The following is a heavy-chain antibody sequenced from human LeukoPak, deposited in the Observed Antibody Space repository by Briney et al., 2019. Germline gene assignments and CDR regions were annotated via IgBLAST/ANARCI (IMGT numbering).Heavy chain of an antibody. CDR2: ISYDGNNK. J-gene: IGHJ4*02. D-gene: IGHD5-12*01. CDR1: GFTFSTYG. CDR3: ATLVATTQFDY. V-gene: IGHV3-30*03. Sequence: PGGSLRLSCAASGFTFSTYGMHWVRQAPGKGLEWVTLISYDGNNKYYADSVKGRFTISRDNSKNTLYLQMNSLRAEDTAVYYCATLVATTQFDYWGQGTLVTVSS.